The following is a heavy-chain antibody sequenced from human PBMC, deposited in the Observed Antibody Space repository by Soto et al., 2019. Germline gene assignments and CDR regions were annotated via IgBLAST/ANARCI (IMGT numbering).Heavy chain of an antibody. J-gene: IGHJ4*02. Sequence: AETLRLTCTVSWGSPSSYYWSWIRQSPWKGLEWFVHIYYSGYSKTNYNPSLKSRGTISVATSNNKFSMKLSSVTAEETAVYYRARVGIALADGRDYFDYWAQGTMVTGSS. D-gene: IGHD6-19*01. CDR1: WGSPSSYY. CDR2: IYYSGYSKT. V-gene: IGHV4-59*08. CDR3: ARVGIALADGRDYFDY.